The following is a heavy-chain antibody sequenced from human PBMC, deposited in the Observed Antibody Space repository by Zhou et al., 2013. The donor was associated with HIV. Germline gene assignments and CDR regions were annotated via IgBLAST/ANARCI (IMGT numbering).Heavy chain of an antibody. CDR1: GGAFSSYA. Sequence: QVQLVQSGSEVKEPGSSVTVSCKTSGGAFSSYAISWVRQAPGQGLEWMGGIIPITVSATYAQRFQGRLTIFADMSTDVAYMELTSLRSDDTAVYYCARARYYYGSGSYYPFDYWGQGTLVTVSS. V-gene: IGHV1-69*14. CDR2: IIPITVSA. D-gene: IGHD3-10*01. CDR3: ARARYYYGSGSYYPFDY. J-gene: IGHJ4*02.